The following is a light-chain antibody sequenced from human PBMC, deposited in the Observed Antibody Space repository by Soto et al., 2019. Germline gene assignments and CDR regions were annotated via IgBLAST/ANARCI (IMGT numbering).Light chain of an antibody. CDR1: TSNIGSNY. CDR2: SNE. J-gene: IGLJ2*01. V-gene: IGLV1-47*02. CDR3: EAWDDSLSGPV. Sequence: QAVVTQPPSASGTPGQRVTISCSGSTSNIGSNYVYWYQQLPGTAPKLLIYSNEQRPSGVPDRFSGSKSGTSASLAISGLRSEDEADFFCEAWDDSLSGPVCGGGTKVTVL.